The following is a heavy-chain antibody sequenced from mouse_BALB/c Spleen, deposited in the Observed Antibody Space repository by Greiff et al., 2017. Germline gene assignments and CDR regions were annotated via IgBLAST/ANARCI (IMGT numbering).Heavy chain of an antibody. J-gene: IGHJ1*01. CDR3: ARGDYGSSYTCFDV. Sequence: DVMLVESGGGLVQPGGSRKLSCAASGFTFSSFGMHWVRQAPEKGLEWVAYISSGSSTIYYADRVKGRFTISRDNPKNTLFLQMTSLRSEDTAMYYCARGDYGSSYTCFDVWGAGTTVTVSA. CDR2: ISSGSSTI. D-gene: IGHD1-1*01. V-gene: IGHV5-17*02. CDR1: GFTFSSFG.